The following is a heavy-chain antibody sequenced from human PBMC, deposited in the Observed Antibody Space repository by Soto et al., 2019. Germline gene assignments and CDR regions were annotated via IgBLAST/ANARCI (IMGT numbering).Heavy chain of an antibody. D-gene: IGHD2-2*01. CDR3: ARSQGSSTSLEIYYYYYYGMDV. V-gene: IGHV1-69*01. CDR2: NIPISDTT. CDR1: GGTFSSYA. Sequence: VQLVQSGAEVKKPGSSVKVSCKASGGTFSSYAISWVRQAPGQGLEWMGGNIPISDTTNYAQKFQGRVTITADESTSTAYMELSSLRSEDTAVYYCARSQGSSTSLEIYYYYYYGMDVWGQGTTVTVSS. J-gene: IGHJ6*02.